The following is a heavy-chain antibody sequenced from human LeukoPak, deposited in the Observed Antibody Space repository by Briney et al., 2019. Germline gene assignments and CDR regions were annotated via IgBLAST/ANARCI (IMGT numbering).Heavy chain of an antibody. Sequence: GGSLRLSCAASGFTFSTYATSWVRQAPGKGLEWVSAISASGGNTYYADSVKGRFTISRDNSKNTLYLQLNGLRAEDTAVYYCAKDQAGIIKYYFDYWGQGTLVTVSS. J-gene: IGHJ4*02. D-gene: IGHD3-16*01. CDR1: GFTFSTYA. CDR2: ISASGGNT. V-gene: IGHV3-23*01. CDR3: AKDQAGIIKYYFDY.